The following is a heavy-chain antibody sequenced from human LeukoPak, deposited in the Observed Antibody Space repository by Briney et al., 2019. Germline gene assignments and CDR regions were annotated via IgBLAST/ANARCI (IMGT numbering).Heavy chain of an antibody. J-gene: IGHJ4*02. Sequence: GGSLRLSCAASGFTFSGYVMNWVRQAPGKGLEWVSTISGSGGSTYYADSVKGRFASSRDSSKNTLYLQMSSLRAEDTAVYYCTTDSTTSVAGIFDSWGQGTLVTVSS. V-gene: IGHV3-23*01. CDR1: GFTFSGYV. D-gene: IGHD6-19*01. CDR3: TTDSTTSVAGIFDS. CDR2: ISGSGGST.